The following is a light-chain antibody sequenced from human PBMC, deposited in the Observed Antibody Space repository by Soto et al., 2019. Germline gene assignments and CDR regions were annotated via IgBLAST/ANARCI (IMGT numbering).Light chain of an antibody. CDR2: DAS. Sequence: DIVLTQSPVTLSLSPGETATLSCRASQSVSNYLAWYQQRPGQPPRLLIYDASTRASGIPPRFSASGSGTDFTLVISSLEPEDFAIYYCQQRTKWWTFGQGTKVDIK. CDR3: QQRTKWWT. V-gene: IGKV3-11*01. CDR1: QSVSNY. J-gene: IGKJ1*01.